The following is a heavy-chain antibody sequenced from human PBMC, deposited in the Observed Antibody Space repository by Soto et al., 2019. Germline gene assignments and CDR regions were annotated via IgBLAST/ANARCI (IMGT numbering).Heavy chain of an antibody. Sequence: ASVKVSCKASGYTFTSYGISWVRQAPGQGLEWMGWISAYNGNTNYAQKLQGRVTMTTDTSTSTAYMELRSLRSDDTAVYYCARGPPYNWNDVDGYFDXWGQGTLVTVSS. D-gene: IGHD1-20*01. CDR2: ISAYNGNT. CDR3: ARGPPYNWNDVDGYFDX. V-gene: IGHV1-18*01. CDR1: GYTFTSYG. J-gene: IGHJ4*02.